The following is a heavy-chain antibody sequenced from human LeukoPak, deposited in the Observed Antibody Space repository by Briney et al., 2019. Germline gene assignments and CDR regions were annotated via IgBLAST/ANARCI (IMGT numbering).Heavy chain of an antibody. CDR3: AKGSDILTGYYGMDV. V-gene: IGHV3-23*01. CDR1: GFTFSSYA. Sequence: GGSLRLSCAASGFTFSSYAMSWARQAPGKGLEWVSAISGSGGSAYYADSVKGRFTISRDNSKNTLYLQMNSRRAEDTAVYYCAKGSDILTGYYGMDVWGQGTTVTVSS. J-gene: IGHJ6*02. CDR2: ISGSGGSA. D-gene: IGHD3-9*01.